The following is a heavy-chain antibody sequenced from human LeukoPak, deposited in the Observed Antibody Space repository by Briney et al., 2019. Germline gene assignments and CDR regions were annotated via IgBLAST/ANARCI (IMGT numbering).Heavy chain of an antibody. D-gene: IGHD5/OR15-5a*01. CDR1: GFTFSTYW. J-gene: IGHJ4*02. Sequence: GGSLRLSRAASGFTFSTYWMHWVRQAPGKGLVWVSGINSDGSSTTYADSVKGRFTISRDNAKNTLYLQMNSLRPEDTAVYYCARVFSTYYFDYWGQGTLVTVSS. CDR2: INSDGSST. V-gene: IGHV3-74*01. CDR3: ARVFSTYYFDY.